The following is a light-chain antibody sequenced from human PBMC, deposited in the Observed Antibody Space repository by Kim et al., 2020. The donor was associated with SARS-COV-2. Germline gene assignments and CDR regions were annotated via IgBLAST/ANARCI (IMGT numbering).Light chain of an antibody. Sequence: GDRVTITCRASQGISSWLAWYQQKPGKAPKLLVYTASTLRNGVPSRFSGSGLGTDFTLTISSLQPEDFATYYCQQANSFPLTFGGGTKVDIK. CDR2: TAS. CDR3: QQANSFPLT. CDR1: QGISSW. V-gene: IGKV1D-12*01. J-gene: IGKJ4*01.